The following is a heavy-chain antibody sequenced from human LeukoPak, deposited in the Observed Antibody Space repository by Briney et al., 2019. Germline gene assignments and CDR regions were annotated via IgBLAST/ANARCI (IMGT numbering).Heavy chain of an antibody. CDR1: GGSISSSY. CDR2: ISNSGST. V-gene: IGHV4-59*01. Sequence: PSETLSLTCTVSGGSISSSYWSWIRQPPGKGLEWIGYISNSGSTNYNPSLKSRLTISVDMSKNQISLDLTSVTAGDTAVYYCARAQYDGFSSGYSGGHYYMDVWGKGTTVSVSS. D-gene: IGHD3-3*01. CDR3: ARAQYDGFSSGYSGGHYYMDV. J-gene: IGHJ6*03.